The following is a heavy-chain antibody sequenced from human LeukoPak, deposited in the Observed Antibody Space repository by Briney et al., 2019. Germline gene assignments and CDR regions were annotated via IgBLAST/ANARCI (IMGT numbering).Heavy chain of an antibody. CDR2: ITGSGVRT. D-gene: IGHD4/OR15-4a*01. CDR3: ANHRPMVTQYLDY. CDR1: GFTFSSHA. J-gene: IGHJ4*02. Sequence: TGGSLRLSCAASGFTFSSHAMSWVRQAPGKGLEWVSGITGSGVRTYYADSVKGRFTISRDNFKNTLYLQMNSLRDEDTATYYCANHRPMVTQYLDYWGQGTLVTVSS. V-gene: IGHV3-23*01.